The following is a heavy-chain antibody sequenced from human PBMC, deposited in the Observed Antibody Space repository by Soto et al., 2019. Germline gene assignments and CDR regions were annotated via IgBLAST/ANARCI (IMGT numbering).Heavy chain of an antibody. Sequence: QVQLQESGPGLVKPSETLSLTCTVSGGSISSYYWSWIRQPPGKGLEWIGYIYYSGSTNYNPSLKSRVTISVDTSKNQFSLKLSSVTAADTAVYYCARQSEVYCSSTSCAYFDYWGQGTLVTVSS. CDR1: GGSISSYY. CDR2: IYYSGST. CDR3: ARQSEVYCSSTSCAYFDY. V-gene: IGHV4-59*01. D-gene: IGHD2-2*01. J-gene: IGHJ4*02.